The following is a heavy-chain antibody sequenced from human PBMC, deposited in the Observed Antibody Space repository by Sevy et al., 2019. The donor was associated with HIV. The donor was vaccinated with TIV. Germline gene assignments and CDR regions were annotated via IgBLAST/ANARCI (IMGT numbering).Heavy chain of an antibody. CDR1: GFTFSSYG. D-gene: IGHD2-2*01. CDR3: AKDRSVVVPAATYYYYGMDV. V-gene: IGHV3-30*02. J-gene: IGHJ6*02. Sequence: GGSLRLSCAASGFTFSSYGMHWVRQAPGKGLEWVAFIRYDGSNKYYADSVKGRFTISRDNSKNTLYLQMNSLRAEETAVYYCAKDRSVVVPAATYYYYGMDVWGQGTTVTVSS. CDR2: IRYDGSNK.